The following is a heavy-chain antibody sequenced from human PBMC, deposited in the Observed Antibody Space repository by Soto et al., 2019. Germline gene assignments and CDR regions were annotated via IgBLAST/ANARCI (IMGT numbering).Heavy chain of an antibody. V-gene: IGHV4-59*01. CDR1: GDSISDYY. D-gene: IGHD6-13*01. J-gene: IGHJ4*02. CDR2: IYYSGST. CDR3: ARDLFYSSRGHFGV. Sequence: QVQLQESGPGLMKSSETLSLTCTVSGDSISDYYWSWIRQPPGKGLEWIGYIYYSGSTNYNPSLKSRVTISVDTSKSQFSLKLSSVTAADTAVYYCARDLFYSSRGHFGVWGQGALVTVSS.